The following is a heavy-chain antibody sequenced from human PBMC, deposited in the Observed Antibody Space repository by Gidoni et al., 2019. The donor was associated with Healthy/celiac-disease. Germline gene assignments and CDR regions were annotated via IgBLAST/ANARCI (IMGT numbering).Heavy chain of an antibody. CDR2: ISYDGSNK. Sequence: QVQLVESGGGVVQPGRSLRLSCAASGFTFSSYGMHWVRQAPGKGLEWVAVISYDGSNKYYADSVKGRFTISRDNSKNTLYLQMNSLRAEDTAVYYCAKDLAGHAFDIWGQGTMVTVSS. CDR3: AKDLAGHAFDI. J-gene: IGHJ3*02. D-gene: IGHD6-19*01. V-gene: IGHV3-30*18. CDR1: GFTFSSYG.